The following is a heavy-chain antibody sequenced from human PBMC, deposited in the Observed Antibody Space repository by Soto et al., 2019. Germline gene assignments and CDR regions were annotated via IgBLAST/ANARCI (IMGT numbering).Heavy chain of an antibody. CDR2: IIPIFGTA. CDR3: ASGGDIVLMVYAPFDY. J-gene: IGHJ4*02. CDR1: GVTFSSYA. D-gene: IGHD2-8*01. Sequence: QVQLVQSGAEVKKPGSSVKVSCKASGVTFSSYAISRVRQAPGQGPEWMGGIIPIFGTANYAQKFQGRVTITADESTSTAYMQLSSLRSEDTDVYYCASGGDIVLMVYAPFDYWGQGTLVTVSS. V-gene: IGHV1-69*01.